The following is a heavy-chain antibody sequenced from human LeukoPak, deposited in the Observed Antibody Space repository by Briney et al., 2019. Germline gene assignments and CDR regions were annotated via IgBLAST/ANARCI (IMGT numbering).Heavy chain of an antibody. J-gene: IGHJ5*02. CDR2: ISYDGSNK. CDR1: GFTFSSYA. Sequence: QPGGSLRLSCAASGFTFSSYAMHWVRQAPGKGLEWVAVISYDGSNKYYAGSVKGRFTISRDNFKNTLYLQMNSLRAEDTAVYYCARQSSSGWYDWFDPWGQGTLVTVSS. D-gene: IGHD6-19*01. CDR3: ARQSSSGWYDWFDP. V-gene: IGHV3-30*04.